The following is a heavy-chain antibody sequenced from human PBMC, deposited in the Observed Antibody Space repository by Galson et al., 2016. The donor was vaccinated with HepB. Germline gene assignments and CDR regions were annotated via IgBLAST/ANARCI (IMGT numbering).Heavy chain of an antibody. Sequence: SLRLSCAASGFSFSRYWMAWVRQAPWMGLEWVGNIRADGTANDYVGAVKGRFTMSRDNAQKSLFLQMTSLRVEDTAVYYCARENFWKLDQWGQGTLVTVSS. V-gene: IGHV3-7*03. CDR3: ARENFWKLDQ. CDR2: IRADGTAN. CDR1: GFSFSRYW. J-gene: IGHJ5*02. D-gene: IGHD3-3*01.